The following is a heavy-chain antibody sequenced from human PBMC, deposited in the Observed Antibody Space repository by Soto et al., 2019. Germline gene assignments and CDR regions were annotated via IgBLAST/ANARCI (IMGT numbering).Heavy chain of an antibody. D-gene: IGHD2-15*01. J-gene: IGHJ5*02. V-gene: IGHV4-61*01. CDR3: ATSPSGGSWRNRFDP. CDR1: GDSVSSGSYY. Sequence: SETLSLTCIVSGDSVSSGSYYWFWIRQPPGKGLEWIAYIYKSGSTNYNPSLKSRVTISVDTSKNQFSLKVTSVTVADTAVYYCATSPSGGSWRNRFDPWGQGTLVTVSS. CDR2: IYKSGST.